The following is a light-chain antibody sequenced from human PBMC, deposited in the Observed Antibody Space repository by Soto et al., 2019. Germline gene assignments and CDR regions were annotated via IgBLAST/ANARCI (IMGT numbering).Light chain of an antibody. CDR1: QSISRY. V-gene: IGKV1-39*01. J-gene: IGKJ1*01. CDR3: QQTYSTWT. CDR2: TTS. Sequence: DLQMTQSPSSLSASVGDRVTITCRASQSISRYLNWYQQKPGKAPKLLIYTTSSLQSGVPSRFSGSGSGTDFTLTISSLHPEDFATYYCQQTYSTWTVGQGTKVDSK.